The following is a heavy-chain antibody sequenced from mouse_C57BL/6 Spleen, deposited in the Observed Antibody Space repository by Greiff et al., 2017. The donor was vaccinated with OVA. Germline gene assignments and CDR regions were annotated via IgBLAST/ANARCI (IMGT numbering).Heavy chain of an antibody. Sequence: QVQLQQSGPELVKPGASVKISCKASGYAFSRSWMNWVKQRPGQGLEWIGRISPGDGDTNYNGKFKGKATLTADKSSSTAYMQLSSLTSEDSAVYFCSRYAYGSEGYFDYWGQGTTLTVSS. CDR1: GYAFSRSW. V-gene: IGHV1-82*01. CDR2: ISPGDGDT. CDR3: SRYAYGSEGYFDY. D-gene: IGHD1-1*01. J-gene: IGHJ2*01.